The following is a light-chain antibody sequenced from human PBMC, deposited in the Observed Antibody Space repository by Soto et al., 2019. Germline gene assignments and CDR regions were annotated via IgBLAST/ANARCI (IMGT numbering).Light chain of an antibody. J-gene: IGKJ5*01. CDR3: QQRSNWPG. CDR1: QSVSSY. CDR2: DAS. V-gene: IGKV3-11*01. Sequence: PGARATLSCRASQSVSSYLAWYQQKPGQAPRLLIYDASNRATGIPARFSGSGSGTDFTLTLSSLEPEDFAVFYCQQRSNWPGFGQGTRLEIK.